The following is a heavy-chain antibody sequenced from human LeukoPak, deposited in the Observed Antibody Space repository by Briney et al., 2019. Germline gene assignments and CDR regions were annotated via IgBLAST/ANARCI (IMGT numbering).Heavy chain of an antibody. D-gene: IGHD3-3*01. Sequence: SVKVSCKASGGTFSSYAISRVRQAPGQGLEWMGGIIPIFGTANYAQKFQGRVTITADESTSTAYMELSSLRSEDTAVYYCARSANLYDFWSGHHDYWGQGTLVTVSS. CDR2: IIPIFGTA. CDR3: ARSANLYDFWSGHHDY. CDR1: GGTFSSYA. V-gene: IGHV1-69*01. J-gene: IGHJ4*02.